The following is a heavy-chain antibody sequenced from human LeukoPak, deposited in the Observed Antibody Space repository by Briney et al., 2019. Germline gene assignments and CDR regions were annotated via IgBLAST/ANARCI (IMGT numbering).Heavy chain of an antibody. CDR1: GFTFDDYA. CDR2: ISWNSGSI. Sequence: GGSLRLSCAASGFTFDDYAMHWVRQAPEKGLEWVSGISWNSGSIGYADSVKGRFTISRDNAKNSLYLQMNSLRAEDTALYYCAKAPETMVRGVVYYYYGMDVWGQGTTVTVSS. D-gene: IGHD3-10*01. J-gene: IGHJ6*02. CDR3: AKAPETMVRGVVYYYYGMDV. V-gene: IGHV3-9*01.